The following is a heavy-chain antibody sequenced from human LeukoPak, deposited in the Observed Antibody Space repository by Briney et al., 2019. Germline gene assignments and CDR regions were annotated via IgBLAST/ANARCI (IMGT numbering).Heavy chain of an antibody. J-gene: IGHJ4*02. CDR2: IYYSGTT. V-gene: IGHV4-59*08. D-gene: IGHD6-19*01. CDR3: ARYSSGRYYFDY. CDR1: SDSISSYY. Sequence: SETLSLTCTVSSDSISSYYWSWIRQPPGKGLEWIGYIYYSGTTKYNPSLKSRVTISIDTSKNQFSLKLSSVTAADTAVYYCARYSSGRYYFDYWGQGTLVTVSS.